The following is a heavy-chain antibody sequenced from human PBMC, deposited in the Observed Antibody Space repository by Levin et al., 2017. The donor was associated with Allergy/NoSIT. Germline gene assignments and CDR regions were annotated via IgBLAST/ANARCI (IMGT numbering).Heavy chain of an antibody. CDR2: IYPGDSDT. CDR1: GYSFTSYW. V-gene: IGHV5-51*01. CDR3: ARSLSWSSWEGEFDY. Sequence: GESLKISCKGSGYSFTSYWIGWVRQMPGKGLEWMGIIYPGDSDTRYSPSFQGQVTISADKSISTAYLQWSSLKASDTAMYYCARSLSWSSWEGEFDYWGQGTLVTVSS. D-gene: IGHD6-13*01. J-gene: IGHJ4*02.